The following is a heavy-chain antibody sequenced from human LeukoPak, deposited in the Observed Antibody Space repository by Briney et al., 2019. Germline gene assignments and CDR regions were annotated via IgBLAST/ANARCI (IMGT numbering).Heavy chain of an antibody. CDR3: ATEGKMVRGVYTDY. CDR2: TNPSSGDT. D-gene: IGHD3-10*01. J-gene: IGHJ4*02. CDR1: GYTFTSYD. V-gene: IGHV1-8*01. Sequence: ASVKVSCKASGYTFTSYDINWVRQATGQGLEWMGWTNPSSGDTGYAQKFLGRVTMTRNTSISTVYMELSSLRSEDTAVYYCATEGKMVRGVYTDYWGQGTLVTVSS.